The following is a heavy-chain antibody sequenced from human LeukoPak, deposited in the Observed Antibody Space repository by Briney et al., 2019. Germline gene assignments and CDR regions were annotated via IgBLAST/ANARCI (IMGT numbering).Heavy chain of an antibody. CDR3: AKGIPYSYGSDY. J-gene: IGHJ4*02. CDR1: GFTFSNYG. Sequence: PGGSLRLSCEASGFTFSNYGLTWVRQAPGKGLEWVSGIGVGAGSTFYADSVKGRFTISRDNSKNTLYLQMNSLRAEDTAVYYCAKGIPYSYGSDYWGQGTLVTVSS. D-gene: IGHD5-18*01. V-gene: IGHV3-23*01. CDR2: IGVGAGST.